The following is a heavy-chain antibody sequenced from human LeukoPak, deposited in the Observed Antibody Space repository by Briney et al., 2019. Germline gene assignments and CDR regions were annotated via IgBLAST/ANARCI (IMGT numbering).Heavy chain of an antibody. CDR2: IYHSGST. J-gene: IGHJ6*03. CDR3: ARLPYYYMDV. CDR1: GYSISSGYY. Sequence: SETLSLTCTVSGYSISSGYYWGWIRQPPGKGLEWIGSIYHSGSTYYNPSLKSRVTISVDTSKNQFSLKLNSVTAADTAVYYCARLPYYYMDVWGKGTTVTVSS. V-gene: IGHV4-38-2*02.